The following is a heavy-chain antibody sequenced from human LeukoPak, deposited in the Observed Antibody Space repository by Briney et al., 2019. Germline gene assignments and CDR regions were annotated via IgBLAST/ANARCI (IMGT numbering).Heavy chain of an antibody. J-gene: IGHJ4*02. CDR1: GYIFTSYY. D-gene: IGHD3-10*01. Sequence: GESLKISCKASGYIFTSYYIGWVRQMPGKGLEWMAMIYPGDSHTRYSPSFQGRVSISVDKSISAAYLQWSSLEASDTAMYYCARQIGDDSASYYKTPFDYWGQGTVVTVSS. CDR2: IYPGDSHT. V-gene: IGHV5-51*01. CDR3: ARQIGDDSASYYKTPFDY.